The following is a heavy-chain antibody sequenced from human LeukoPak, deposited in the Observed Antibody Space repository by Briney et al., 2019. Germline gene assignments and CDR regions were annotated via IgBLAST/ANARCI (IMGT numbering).Heavy chain of an antibody. CDR1: GFTFSNYW. Sequence: GGSLRLSCAASGFTFSNYWMHWVRQAPGKGLVWVSRINSDGSSTSYADSVKGRFTISRDNAKNTLYLQLNSLRAEDTAVYYCARGGFCSGGSCPVDYYYYMDVWGKGTTVTVSS. D-gene: IGHD2-15*01. V-gene: IGHV3-74*01. J-gene: IGHJ6*03. CDR2: INSDGSST. CDR3: ARGGFCSGGSCPVDYYYYMDV.